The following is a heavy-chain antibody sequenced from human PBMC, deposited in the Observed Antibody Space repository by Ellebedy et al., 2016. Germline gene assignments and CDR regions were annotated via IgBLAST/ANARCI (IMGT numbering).Heavy chain of an antibody. CDR2: IYYSGST. D-gene: IGHD3-10*01. V-gene: IGHV4-39*01. J-gene: IGHJ5*02. CDR3: ARRKGGWFGELLGPFDP. Sequence: SETLSLTCTVSGGSISSSSYYWGWIRQPPGKGLEWIGSIYYSGSTYYNPSLKSRVTISVDTSKNQFSLKLSSVTAADTAVYYCARRKGGWFGELLGPFDPWGQGTLVTVSS. CDR1: GGSISSSSYY.